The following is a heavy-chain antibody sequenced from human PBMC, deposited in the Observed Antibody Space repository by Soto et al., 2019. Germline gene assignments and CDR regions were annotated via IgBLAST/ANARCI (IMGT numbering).Heavy chain of an antibody. V-gene: IGHV3-23*01. D-gene: IGHD4-17*01. CDR1: GFTFSTYA. J-gene: IGHJ3*02. CDR2: ISRDGIDI. Sequence: EVQLLESGGGLIQPGGSLRLSCAASGFTFSTYAMSWVRQAPGKGLEWVSAISRDGIDIYYADSVQGRFTISRDNSKHMQFLQKNSLSTEDAVVYYCALPRGYGVFDAYDIWGQGAMVTVSS. CDR3: ALPRGYGVFDAYDI.